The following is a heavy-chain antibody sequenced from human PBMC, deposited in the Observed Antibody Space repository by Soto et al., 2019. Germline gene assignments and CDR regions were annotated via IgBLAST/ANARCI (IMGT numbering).Heavy chain of an antibody. V-gene: IGHV3-30*03. CDR1: GFTFSSFG. Sequence: QVQLVESGGGVVQPGRSLRLSCAASGFTFSSFGMHWVRQAPGKGLEWVAAISHDERSKYYADSVKGRFSISRDNSKNTLFLQMNSLRDDDTALYYCAPEVSGWKFDYWGQGTLVIVSS. D-gene: IGHD6-19*01. CDR3: APEVSGWKFDY. CDR2: ISHDERSK. J-gene: IGHJ4*02.